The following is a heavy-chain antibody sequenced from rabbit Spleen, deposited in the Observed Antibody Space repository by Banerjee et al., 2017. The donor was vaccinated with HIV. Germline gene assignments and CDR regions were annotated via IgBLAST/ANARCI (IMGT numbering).Heavy chain of an antibody. D-gene: IGHD1-1*01. V-gene: IGHV1S45*01. Sequence: QEQLVESGGGLVQPEGSLTLTCTASGFSFSSGYDMCWVRQAPGKGLEWIGYFDPVFGSTYYASWAKGRFTMYKTSSTTVTLQLTSLTAADTATYFCARDTSSSFSSYGMDLWGPGTLVTVS. CDR1: GFSFSSGYD. CDR2: FDPVFGST. CDR3: ARDTSSSFSSYGMDL. J-gene: IGHJ6*01.